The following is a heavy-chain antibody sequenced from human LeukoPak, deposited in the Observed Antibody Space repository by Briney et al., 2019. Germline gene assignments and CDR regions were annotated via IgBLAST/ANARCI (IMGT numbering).Heavy chain of an antibody. Sequence: GGSLRLSCAASGFTFSSYSMNWVRQAPGKGLEWVSSISSSSSYMYYADSVKGRFTISRDNAKNSLYLQMNSLRAEDTAVYYCARDVDIVATIVADYWGQGTLVTVSS. V-gene: IGHV3-21*01. D-gene: IGHD5-12*01. CDR1: GFTFSSYS. CDR2: ISSSSSYM. J-gene: IGHJ4*02. CDR3: ARDVDIVATIVADY.